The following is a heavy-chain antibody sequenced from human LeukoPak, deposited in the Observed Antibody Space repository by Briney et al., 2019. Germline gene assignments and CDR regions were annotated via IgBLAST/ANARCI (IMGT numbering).Heavy chain of an antibody. J-gene: IGHJ3*02. Sequence: SETLSLTCAVSGGSISSGGYSWSWIRQPPGKGLEWIGYIYHSGSTYYNPSLKSRVTISVDRSKNQFSLKLSSVTAADTAVYYCARGPSSGLIFDIWAQGTMVTVSS. CDR2: IYHSGST. CDR1: GGSISSGGYS. V-gene: IGHV4-30-2*01. CDR3: ARGPSSGLIFDI. D-gene: IGHD6-19*01.